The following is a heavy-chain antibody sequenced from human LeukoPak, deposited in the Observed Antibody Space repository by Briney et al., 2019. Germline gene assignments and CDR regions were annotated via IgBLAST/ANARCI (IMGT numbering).Heavy chain of an antibody. CDR1: GYTFTGYY. Sequence: GPVKVSCKASGYTFTGYYMHWVRQAPGQGLEWMGWINPNSGNTGYAQKFQGRVTMTRNTSISTAYMELSSLRSEDTAVYYCANSLAAAGTGFDYWGQGTLVTVSS. D-gene: IGHD6-13*01. J-gene: IGHJ4*02. CDR3: ANSLAAAGTGFDY. CDR2: INPNSGNT. V-gene: IGHV1-8*02.